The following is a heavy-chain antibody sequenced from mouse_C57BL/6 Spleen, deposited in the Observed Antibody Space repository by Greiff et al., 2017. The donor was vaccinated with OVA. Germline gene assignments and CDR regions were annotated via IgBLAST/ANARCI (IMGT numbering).Heavy chain of an antibody. CDR2: ISYDGSN. D-gene: IGHD6-1*01. V-gene: IGHV3-6*01. CDR1: GYSITSGYY. Sequence: EVKLQESGPGLVKPSQSLSLTCSVTGYSITSGYYWNWIRQFPGNKLEWMGYISYDGSNNYNPSLKNRISITRYTSKNQFFLKLNSVTTEETATYYCAASGVYYAMDYWGQGTSVTVSS. CDR3: AASGVYYAMDY. J-gene: IGHJ4*01.